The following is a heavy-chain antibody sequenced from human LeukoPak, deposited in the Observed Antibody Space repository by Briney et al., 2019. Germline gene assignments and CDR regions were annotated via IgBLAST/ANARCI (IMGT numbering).Heavy chain of an antibody. CDR1: GFSLSTSGVG. CDR2: IYWNDDK. D-gene: IGHD3-3*01. J-gene: IGHJ4*02. Sequence: ESGPTLVNPTQTLTLTCTFSGFSLSTSGVGVGWIRQPPGKALEWLALIYWNDDKRYSLSLKSRLTITKDTSKNQVVLTMTNMDPVDTATYYCAHSPKYYGFWSGYPSLDYWGQGTLVTVSS. CDR3: AHSPKYYGFWSGYPSLDY. V-gene: IGHV2-5*01.